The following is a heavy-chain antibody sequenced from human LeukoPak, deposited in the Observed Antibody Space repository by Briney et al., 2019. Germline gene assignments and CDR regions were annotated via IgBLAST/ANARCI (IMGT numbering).Heavy chain of an antibody. CDR2: IHWNDEK. V-gene: IGHV2-5*01. CDR3: AHTQYYYDSGGVDDGFDI. Sequence: ESGPTLVKPTQTLTLTCTLSGLSLSTSGVGVGWIRQPPGKALEWLALIHWNDEKRYSPSLKSRLTITKDTSKIQVVLAMTNVDPVDTATYYCAHTQYYYDSGGVDDGFDIWGQGTMVTVSS. CDR1: GLSLSTSGVG. D-gene: IGHD3-22*01. J-gene: IGHJ3*02.